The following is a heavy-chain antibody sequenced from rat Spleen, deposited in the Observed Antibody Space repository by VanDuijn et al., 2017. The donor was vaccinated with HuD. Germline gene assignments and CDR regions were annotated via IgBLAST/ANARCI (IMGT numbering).Heavy chain of an antibody. V-gene: IGHV5-29*01. D-gene: IGHD1-12*02. CDR2: TSYDGLVP. CDR1: GFTFSDYY. CDR3: ARHRLYFDDGSYYHSRVMDA. Sequence: EVQLVESDGGLVQPGRSLKLSCAASGFTFSDYYMAWVRQAPTKGLEWVASTSYDGLVPYYRDSVKGRCTISRDNSESTLYLQMDSLRSEDTATYYCARHRLYFDDGSYYHSRVMDAWGQGASVTVSS. J-gene: IGHJ4*01.